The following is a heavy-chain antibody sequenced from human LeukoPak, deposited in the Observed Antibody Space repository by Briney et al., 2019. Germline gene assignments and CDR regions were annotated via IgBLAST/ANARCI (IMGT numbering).Heavy chain of an antibody. CDR2: IYYSGST. V-gene: IGHV4-59*01. D-gene: IGHD3-10*01. Sequence: KPSETLSLTCTVSGGSTSSYYWSWIRQPPGKGLEWIGYIYYSGSTNYNPSLKSRVTISVDTSKNQFSLKLSSVTAADTAVYYCARERSYYDNWFDPWGQGTLVTVSS. CDR3: ARERSYYDNWFDP. CDR1: GGSTSSYY. J-gene: IGHJ5*02.